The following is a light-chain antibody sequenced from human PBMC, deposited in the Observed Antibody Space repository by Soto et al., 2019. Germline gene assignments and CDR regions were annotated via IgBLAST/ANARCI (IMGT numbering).Light chain of an antibody. CDR1: SGSIANNY. CDR2: ENN. CDR3: QSYDSDFVV. J-gene: IGLJ2*01. Sequence: NFMLTQPHSVSESPGKTLSISCTRSSGSIANNYVQWYQQRPGSAPTTVIYENNQRLSGVPDRFSGSTDGSSNSASLTISGLQTDDEAAYYCQSYDSDFVVFGGGTKLTVL. V-gene: IGLV6-57*04.